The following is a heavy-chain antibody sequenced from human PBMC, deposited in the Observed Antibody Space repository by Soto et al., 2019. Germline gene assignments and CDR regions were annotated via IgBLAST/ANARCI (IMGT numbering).Heavy chain of an antibody. Sequence: QVQLQESGPGLVKPSETLSLTCTVSGGSISSYYWSWIRQPPGKGLEWIGYIYYSGSTNYNPSLTSRVTISVDTSKNQFSLKLSSVTAADTAVYYCARVSKAQGYYYYGMDVWGQGTTVTVSS. D-gene: IGHD2-2*01. CDR1: GGSISSYY. V-gene: IGHV4-59*12. J-gene: IGHJ6*02. CDR2: IYYSGST. CDR3: ARVSKAQGYYYYGMDV.